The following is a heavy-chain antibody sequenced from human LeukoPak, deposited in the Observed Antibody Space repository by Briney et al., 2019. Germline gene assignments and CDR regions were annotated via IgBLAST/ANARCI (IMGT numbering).Heavy chain of an antibody. J-gene: IGHJ4*02. V-gene: IGHV3-15*01. CDR2: IKSKTDGGTT. CDR1: GFTFSNIW. Sequence: PGVSLRLSCAASGFTFSNIWMTWVRQAPGKGLEWVGLIKSKTDGGTTDYAAPVKGRFTISRDDSKNTLYLQMNSLKTEDTAVYYCTTGSYPDYWGQGTLVTVSS. D-gene: IGHD1-26*01. CDR3: TTGSYPDY.